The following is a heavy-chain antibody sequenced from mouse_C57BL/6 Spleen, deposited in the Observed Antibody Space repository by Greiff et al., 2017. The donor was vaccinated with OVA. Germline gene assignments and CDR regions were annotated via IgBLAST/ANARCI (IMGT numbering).Heavy chain of an antibody. CDR3: AVLLSWDGDAMDY. CDR2: INPNNGGT. D-gene: IGHD4-1*01. V-gene: IGHV1-22*01. J-gene: IGHJ4*01. CDR1: GYTFTDYN. Sequence: EVKLQQSGPELVKPGASVKMSCKASGYTFTDYNMHWVKQSHGKSLEWIGYINPNNGGTSYNQKFKGKATLTVNKSSSTAYMELRSLTSEDSAVYYCAVLLSWDGDAMDYWGQGTSVTVSS.